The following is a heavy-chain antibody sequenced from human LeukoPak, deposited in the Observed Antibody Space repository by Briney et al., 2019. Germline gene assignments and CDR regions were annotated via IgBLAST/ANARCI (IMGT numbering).Heavy chain of an antibody. D-gene: IGHD5-18*01. CDR1: GGSIRSGSYY. CDR3: ARVYTVMGATTVDHYHYYMDV. CDR2: IYTRGTT. J-gene: IGHJ6*03. Sequence: PSETLSLTCTVSGGSIRSGSYYWSWIRKPAGKGLEWIGHIYTRGTTNYNPSVKSRVTVSLDTSKNQISLKLSSVTAADTAIYYCARVYTVMGATTVDHYHYYMDVWGKGTTVTVCS. V-gene: IGHV4-61*09.